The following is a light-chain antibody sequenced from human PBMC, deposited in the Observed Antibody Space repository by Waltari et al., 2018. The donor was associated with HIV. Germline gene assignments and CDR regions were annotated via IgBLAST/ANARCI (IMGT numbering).Light chain of an antibody. CDR2: EDD. CDR3: CSYAGSTTWL. CDR1: SSDVGSYNL. V-gene: IGLV2-23*01. Sequence: SALTQPASVSGSPGQAITVSCTGSSSDVGSYNLVSWYQQHPGKAPKLMIYEDDKRPSGVSNRFSGSKSGNTASLTISGLQAEDEAYYYCCSYAGSTTWLFGGGTKLTVL. J-gene: IGLJ3*02.